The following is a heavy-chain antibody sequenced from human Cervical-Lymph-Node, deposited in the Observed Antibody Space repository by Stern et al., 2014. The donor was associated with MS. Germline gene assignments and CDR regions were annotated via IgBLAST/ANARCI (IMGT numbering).Heavy chain of an antibody. J-gene: IGHJ4*02. V-gene: IGHV3-30*04. Sequence: QVQLVQSGGGVVQPGRSLRVSCAASGFTLGSYVMHWVRQAPGKGREWVAVMSYDGRNKHYADSVKGRFTISRDKFNNTLHLQMSSLRPEDTGVYSCARGYGGYIIDHWGQGTLVTVTS. CDR2: MSYDGRNK. CDR1: GFTLGSYV. CDR3: ARGYGGYIIDH. D-gene: IGHD5-12*01.